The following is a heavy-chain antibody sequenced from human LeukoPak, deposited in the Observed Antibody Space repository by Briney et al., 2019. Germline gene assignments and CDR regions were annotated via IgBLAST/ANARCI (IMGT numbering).Heavy chain of an antibody. CDR3: ARESSGSYIIPYYFDS. Sequence: SETLSLTCSVSGGSMSSENEYWGWIRQPPGKGLEWIASVHYSGSTYYNPSLKSRVTISVDTSKNQFSLKLSSVTAADTAVYYCARESSGSYIIPYYFDSWGQGTLVTVSS. CDR1: GGSMSSENEY. J-gene: IGHJ4*02. V-gene: IGHV4-39*07. CDR2: VHYSGST. D-gene: IGHD1-26*01.